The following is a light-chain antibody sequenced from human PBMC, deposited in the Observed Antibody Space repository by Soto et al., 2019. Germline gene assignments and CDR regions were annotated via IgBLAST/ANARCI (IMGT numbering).Light chain of an antibody. CDR3: QQYGSSPWK. J-gene: IGKJ1*01. V-gene: IGKV3-20*01. Sequence: EIVLTQSPGTLSLSPGERATLSYRASQSVSSSYLAWYQQKPGQAPRPLIYGASSRAIGIPDRFSGSGSGTDFTLTISRLEPEDFAVYYCQQYGSSPWKFGQGTKVEIK. CDR1: QSVSSSY. CDR2: GAS.